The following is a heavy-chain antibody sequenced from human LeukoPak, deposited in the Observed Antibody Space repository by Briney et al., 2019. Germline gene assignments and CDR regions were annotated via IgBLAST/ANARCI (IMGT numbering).Heavy chain of an antibody. J-gene: IGHJ4*02. V-gene: IGHV3-11*01. Sequence: LSLTCTVSGGSISSYYRSWIRQAPGKGLEWVSYISSSGSTIYYADSVKGRFTISRDNAKNSLYLQMNSLRAEDTAVYYCARESGYAHDYWGQGTLVTVSS. CDR3: ARESGYAHDY. CDR2: ISSSGSTI. D-gene: IGHD5-12*01. CDR1: GGSISSYY.